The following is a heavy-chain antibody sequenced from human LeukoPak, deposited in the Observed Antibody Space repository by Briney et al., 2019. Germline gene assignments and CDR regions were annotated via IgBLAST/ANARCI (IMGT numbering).Heavy chain of an antibody. J-gene: IGHJ4*02. CDR1: GFTFSTYW. V-gene: IGHV3-7*03. D-gene: IGHD3-10*01. CDR2: IKQDGSEK. Sequence: GGSLRLSCAASGFTFSTYWMSWVRQAPGKGLEWVANIKQDGSEKYYADSVKGRFTVSRDTAKNSLYLQMNSLRAEDTAVYYCAGGDGSGSYYGYWGQGTLVTVSS. CDR3: AGGDGSGSYYGY.